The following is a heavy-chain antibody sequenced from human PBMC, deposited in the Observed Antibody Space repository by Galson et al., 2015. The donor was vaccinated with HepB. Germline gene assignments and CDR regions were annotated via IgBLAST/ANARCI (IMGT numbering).Heavy chain of an antibody. V-gene: IGHV1-18*01. CDR2: ISAYNGNT. CDR3: ARDQLGDYDSSGYSEGYFDY. J-gene: IGHJ4*02. CDR1: GYTFTSYG. D-gene: IGHD3-22*01. Sequence: QSGAEVKKPGASVKVSCKASGYTFTSYGISWVRQAPGQGLEWMGWISAYNGNTNYAQKLQGRVTMTTDTSTSTAYMELRSLRSDDTAVYYCARDQLGDYDSSGYSEGYFDYWGQGTLVTVSS.